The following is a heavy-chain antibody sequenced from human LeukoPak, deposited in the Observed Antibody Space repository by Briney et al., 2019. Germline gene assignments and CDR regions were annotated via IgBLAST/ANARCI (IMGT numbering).Heavy chain of an antibody. V-gene: IGHV3-30-3*01. D-gene: IGHD6-19*01. CDR2: ISYDGSND. CDR3: ATNGPGIAVAGYVDY. Sequence: GGSLRLSCAASGFTFSGYAMHWVRQAPGKGLEWVAVISYDGSNDYYADSVKGRFTTSRDNSKNTLYLQMNSLRAEDTAVYYCATNGPGIAVAGYVDYWGQGILVTVSS. J-gene: IGHJ4*02. CDR1: GFTFSGYA.